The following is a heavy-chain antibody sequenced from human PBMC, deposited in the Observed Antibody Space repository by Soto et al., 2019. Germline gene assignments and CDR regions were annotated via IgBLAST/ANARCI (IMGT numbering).Heavy chain of an antibody. Sequence: SLRLSCAASGFTFSSYAMSWVRQAPGKGLEWVSAISGSGGSTYYADSVKGRFTISRDNSKNTLYLQMNSLRAEDTAVYYCAKDAWYSSSWSEFYYGMDVWGQGTTVTVSS. D-gene: IGHD6-13*01. CDR2: ISGSGGST. J-gene: IGHJ6*02. CDR1: GFTFSSYA. CDR3: AKDAWYSSSWSEFYYGMDV. V-gene: IGHV3-23*01.